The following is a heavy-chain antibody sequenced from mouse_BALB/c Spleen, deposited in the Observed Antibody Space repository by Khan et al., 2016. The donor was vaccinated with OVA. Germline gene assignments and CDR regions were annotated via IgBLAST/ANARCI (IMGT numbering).Heavy chain of an antibody. Sequence: EVELVESGGDLVRPGGSLKLSCAASGFTFSAYGMSWVRQSPDKRLEWVATTNSDGYYTYYPDNLKGRFIISRDNAKNTLYLQMRSLKSEDTAMYYCASHLSGSFAYWGQGTLVTVSA. CDR2: TNSDGYYT. D-gene: IGHD1-3*01. V-gene: IGHV5-6*01. CDR3: ASHLSGSFAY. CDR1: GFTFSAYG. J-gene: IGHJ3*01.